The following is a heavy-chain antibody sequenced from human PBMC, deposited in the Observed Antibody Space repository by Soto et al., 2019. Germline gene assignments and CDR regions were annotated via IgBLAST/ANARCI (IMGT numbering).Heavy chain of an antibody. CDR2: INPSGGST. D-gene: IGHD2-15*01. CDR1: GYTFTSYY. Sequence: QVQLVQSGAEVKKPGASVKVSCKASGYTFTSYYMHWVRQAPGQGLEWMGIINPSGGSTSYAQKFQGRVTMTRDTSTSTVYMELSSLRSEDTAVYYCARDQVVNSHPDNYYFDYWGQGTLVTVSS. CDR3: ARDQVVNSHPDNYYFDY. J-gene: IGHJ4*02. V-gene: IGHV1-46*01.